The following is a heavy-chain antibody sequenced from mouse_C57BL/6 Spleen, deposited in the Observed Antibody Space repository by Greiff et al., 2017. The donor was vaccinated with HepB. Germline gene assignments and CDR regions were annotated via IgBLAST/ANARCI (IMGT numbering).Heavy chain of an antibody. V-gene: IGHV1-81*01. J-gene: IGHJ4*01. CDR1: GYTFTSYG. CDR3: ARWLGGVYAMDY. D-gene: IGHD3-3*01. Sequence: VKLVESGAELARPGASVKLSCKASGYTFTSYGISWVKQRTGQGLEWIGEIYPRSGNTYYNEKFKGKATLTADKSSSTAYMELRSLTSEDSAVYFCARWLGGVYAMDYWGQGTSVTVSS. CDR2: IYPRSGNT.